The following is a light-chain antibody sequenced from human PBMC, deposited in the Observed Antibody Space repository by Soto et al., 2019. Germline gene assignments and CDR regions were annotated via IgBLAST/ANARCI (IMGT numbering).Light chain of an antibody. CDR1: SSDVGRYNL. CDR3: CSYAGNSTFV. V-gene: IGLV2-23*01. Sequence: QSVLTQPASVSGSPGQSITISCTGTSSDVGRYNLVSWYQQHPDKAPKLMIYEGSKRPSGVSNRFSGSKSGNTASLTISGLQAEDEADYYCCSYAGNSTFVFGTGTKVTVL. J-gene: IGLJ1*01. CDR2: EGS.